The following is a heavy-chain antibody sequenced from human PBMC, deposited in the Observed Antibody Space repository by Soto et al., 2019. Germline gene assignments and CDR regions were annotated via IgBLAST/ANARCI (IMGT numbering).Heavy chain of an antibody. J-gene: IGHJ5*02. V-gene: IGHV1-18*01. D-gene: IGHD3-22*01. CDR2: ISTDNGNT. Sequence: QVQLVQSGGEVEKPGASVKVSCKTSGYSFTTYGISWVRQAPGQGLDWMGWISTDNGNTKYTQRLQGRVTMTTDTTTSTAYMELRSLTSDDTAVYYCARGPTDYHDNSGNYFLDSWGQGTLVPASS. CDR1: GYSFTTYG. CDR3: ARGPTDYHDNSGNYFLDS.